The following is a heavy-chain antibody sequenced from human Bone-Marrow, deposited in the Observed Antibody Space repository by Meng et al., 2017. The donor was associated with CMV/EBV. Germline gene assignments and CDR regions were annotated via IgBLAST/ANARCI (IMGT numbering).Heavy chain of an antibody. CDR2: IYSGGSST. Sequence: GGSLRLSCAASGFTFSSYAMSWVRQAPGKGLEWVSVIYSGGSSTYYADSVKGRFTISRDNSKNTLYLQMNSLRADDTAVYYCAGGYCTSTSCSDYWGQGTLVTVSS. CDR1: GFTFSSYA. V-gene: IGHV3-23*03. D-gene: IGHD2-2*01. CDR3: AGGYCTSTSCSDY. J-gene: IGHJ4*02.